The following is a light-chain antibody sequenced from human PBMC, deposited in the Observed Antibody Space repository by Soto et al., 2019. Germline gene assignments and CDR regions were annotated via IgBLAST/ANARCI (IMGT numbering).Light chain of an antibody. J-gene: IGLJ2*01. CDR3: AAWDDSLSGVV. CDR1: SSNIGRNY. V-gene: IGLV1-47*01. CDR2: SNN. Sequence: QSVLTQPHSASGTPGQRVTISCSGSSSNIGRNYVYWYQQLPGTAPKLLIYSNNQRPSGVPDRFSGSKSGTSASLAISGLRSEDEADYYCAAWDDSLSGVVFGGGTKLTVL.